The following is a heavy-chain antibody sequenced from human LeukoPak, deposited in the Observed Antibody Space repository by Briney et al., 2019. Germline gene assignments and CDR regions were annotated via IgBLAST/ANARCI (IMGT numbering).Heavy chain of an antibody. CDR3: AKVYSSGPINDY. D-gene: IGHD6-19*01. V-gene: IGHV3-23*01. CDR2: ISGSGDRT. J-gene: IGHJ4*02. Sequence: RAGGSLRLSCAASGFTFSNYAISWVRQAPGKGLEWVSSISGSGDRTFYADSVKGRFTISRDNSKNTLYLQMNSLRAEDTAVYYCAKVYSSGPINDYWGQGTLVTVSS. CDR1: GFTFSNYA.